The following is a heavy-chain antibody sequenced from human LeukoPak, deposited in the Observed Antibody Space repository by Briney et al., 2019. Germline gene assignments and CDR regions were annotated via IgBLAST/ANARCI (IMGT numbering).Heavy chain of an antibody. CDR3: ARETYYYDSSGYSQYYGMDV. V-gene: IGHV3-53*04. CDR2: IYSGGSR. D-gene: IGHD3-22*01. CDR1: GFTVSSNY. Sequence: GGSLRLSCAASGFTVSSNYMSWVRQAPGKGLEWVSVIYSGGSRYYAYSVKGRFTISRHNSKNTLYLQMNSLRAEDTAVYYCARETYYYDSSGYSQYYGMDVWGQGTTVTVSS. J-gene: IGHJ6*02.